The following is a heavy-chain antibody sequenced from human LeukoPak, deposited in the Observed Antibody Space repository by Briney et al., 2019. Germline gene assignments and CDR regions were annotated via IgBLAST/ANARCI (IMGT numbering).Heavy chain of an antibody. D-gene: IGHD3-22*01. CDR2: IYYSGST. CDR1: GGSISGYY. Sequence: SETLSLTCIVSGGSISGYYWTWIRQPPGKGLEWIGYIYYSGSTNYSPSLKSRVTISVDTSKNQFSLKLSSVTAADTALYYCARQPLYDTSGYGQFDYWGQGTLVTVSS. J-gene: IGHJ4*02. CDR3: ARQPLYDTSGYGQFDY. V-gene: IGHV4-59*01.